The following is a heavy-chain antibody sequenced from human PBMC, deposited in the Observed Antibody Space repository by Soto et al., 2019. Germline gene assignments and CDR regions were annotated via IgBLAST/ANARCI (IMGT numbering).Heavy chain of an antibody. D-gene: IGHD2-15*01. Sequence: EVQLVESGGALVKPGGSLRLSCAASGFTFNYAWMNWVRQAPGKGLEWVGRIKSKTDGGTTDYAAPGEGRFTASRADSKHTLYLQMNSLKTEDTAVYYCSAYCSGGSCPYWGQGTLVTVTS. J-gene: IGHJ4*02. CDR1: GFTFNYAW. V-gene: IGHV3-15*07. CDR2: IKSKTDGGTT. CDR3: SAYCSGGSCPY.